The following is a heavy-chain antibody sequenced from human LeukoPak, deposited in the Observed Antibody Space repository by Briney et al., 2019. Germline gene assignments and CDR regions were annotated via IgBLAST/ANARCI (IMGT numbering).Heavy chain of an antibody. CDR2: INHSGST. CDR1: GGSFSGYY. D-gene: IGHD1-26*01. Sequence: KPPETLSLTCAVYGGSFSGYYWSWIRQHPGKGLECIGEINHSGSTNYNPSLKSRVTISVDTSKNQFSLKLSSVTAADTAVYYCARQSYVFDYWGQGTLVTVSS. CDR3: ARQSYVFDY. J-gene: IGHJ4*02. V-gene: IGHV4-34*01.